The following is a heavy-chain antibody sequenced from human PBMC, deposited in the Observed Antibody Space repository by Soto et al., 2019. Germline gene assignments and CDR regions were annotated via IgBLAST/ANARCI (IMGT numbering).Heavy chain of an antibody. CDR3: ARGLFSENYYSGGWYYFDS. Sequence: SETLSLTCAVYGGSFSGYSWTWIRQSPWKGLEWIGQINHSGSTNSNPSLKSRVTISLVTSKNQFSLELTSVTAADTAVYYCARGLFSENYYSGGWYYFDSWGQGTLVTVSS. D-gene: IGHD1-26*01. CDR2: INHSGST. V-gene: IGHV4-34*01. CDR1: GGSFSGYS. J-gene: IGHJ4*02.